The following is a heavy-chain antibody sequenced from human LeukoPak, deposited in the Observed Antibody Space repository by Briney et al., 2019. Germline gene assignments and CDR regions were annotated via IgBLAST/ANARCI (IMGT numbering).Heavy chain of an antibody. CDR2: INHSGST. Sequence: PSETLSLTCAVYGGSFSGYYWSWIRQPPGKGLEWIGEINHSGSTNYNPSLKSRVTISVDTSKNQFSLKLSSVAAADTAVYYCARGQGDGIAAAGSFDYWGQGTLVTVSS. D-gene: IGHD6-13*01. CDR1: GGSFSGYY. CDR3: ARGQGDGIAAAGSFDY. V-gene: IGHV4-34*01. J-gene: IGHJ4*02.